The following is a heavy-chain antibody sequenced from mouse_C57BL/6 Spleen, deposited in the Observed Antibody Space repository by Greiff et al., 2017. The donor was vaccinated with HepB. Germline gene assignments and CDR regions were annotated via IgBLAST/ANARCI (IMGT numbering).Heavy chain of an antibody. Sequence: VQLQQSGPELVKPGASVKIPCKASGYTFTDYNMDWVKQSHGKSLEWIGDINPNNGGTIYNQKFKGKATLTVDKSSSTAYMELRSLPSEDTAVYYCARGGYYGSSSAWFAYWGQGTLVTVSA. CDR2: INPNNGGT. V-gene: IGHV1-18*01. J-gene: IGHJ3*01. CDR3: ARGGYYGSSSAWFAY. CDR1: GYTFTDYN. D-gene: IGHD1-1*01.